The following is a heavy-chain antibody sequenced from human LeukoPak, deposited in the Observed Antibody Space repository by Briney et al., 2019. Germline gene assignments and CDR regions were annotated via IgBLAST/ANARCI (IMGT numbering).Heavy chain of an antibody. D-gene: IGHD2-21*02. CDR2: ISSSSSTI. V-gene: IGHV3-48*02. J-gene: IGHJ5*02. Sequence: PGGSLRLSCAASGFTFSSYSMNWVRQAPGKGLEWVSYISSSSSTIYYADSVKGRFTISRDNAKDSLYLQMNSLRDEDTAVYYCARAKKPYCGGDCRWFDPWGQGTLVTVSS. CDR3: ARAKKPYCGGDCRWFDP. CDR1: GFTFSSYS.